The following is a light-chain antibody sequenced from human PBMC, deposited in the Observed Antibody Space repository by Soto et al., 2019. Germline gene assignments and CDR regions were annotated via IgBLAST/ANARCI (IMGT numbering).Light chain of an antibody. CDR2: RAS. Sequence: EIVLTQSPGTLSLSPGERATLSCRASQSVNNNYVAWYQQKPGQAPRLLIFRASNKATGIPDRFSGSGSGTEFTLTISSLQPEDFATYYCQQLNSYPLTFGGGTKVDI. CDR3: QQLNSYPLT. CDR1: QSVNNNY. V-gene: IGKV3-20*01. J-gene: IGKJ4*01.